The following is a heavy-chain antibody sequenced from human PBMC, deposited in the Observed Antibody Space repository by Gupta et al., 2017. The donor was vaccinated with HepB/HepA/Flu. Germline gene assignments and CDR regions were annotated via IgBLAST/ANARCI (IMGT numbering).Heavy chain of an antibody. J-gene: IGHJ4*02. CDR1: GFTFNQYG. CDR2: ISYVGSPQ. D-gene: IGHD3-16*01. Sequence: QVQLVESGGGVVQPGRALSLFCAASGFTFNQYGMHWVRQAPGKGLEWMAVISYVGSPQYYADSGKGRFTISRDNLKNTLYLQMDSLRAEDTAVYYCVKDGEYIYVYGDYWGQGALVTVSS. CDR3: VKDGEYIYVYGDY. V-gene: IGHV3-30*18.